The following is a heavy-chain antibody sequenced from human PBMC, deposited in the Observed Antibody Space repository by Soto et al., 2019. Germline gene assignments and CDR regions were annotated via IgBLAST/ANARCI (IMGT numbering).Heavy chain of an antibody. D-gene: IGHD3-9*01. J-gene: IGHJ6*02. CDR2: MNPNSGNT. Sequence: ASVKVSCKASGYTFTSYGISWVRQAPGQGLEWMGWMNPNSGNTGYAQKFQGRVTMTRNTSISTAYMELSSLRSEDTAVYYCARVGGYDILTGYYLPTYYYGMDVWGQGTTVTVSS. CDR1: GYTFTSYG. CDR3: ARVGGYDILTGYYLPTYYYGMDV. V-gene: IGHV1-8*02.